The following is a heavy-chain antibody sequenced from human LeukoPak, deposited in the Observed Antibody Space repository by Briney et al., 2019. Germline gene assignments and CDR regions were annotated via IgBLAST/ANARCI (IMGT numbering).Heavy chain of an antibody. J-gene: IGHJ5*02. Sequence: KPSQTLSLTCTVSGGSISSGSYYWSWIRQPAGKGLEWIGRIYTSGSTNYNPSLKSRVTISVDTSKNQFSLKLSSGTAADTAVYYCASVGTVIIGQTNWFDPWGQGTLVTVSS. CDR1: GGSISSGSYY. CDR2: IYTSGST. D-gene: IGHD4-17*01. V-gene: IGHV4-61*02. CDR3: ASVGTVIIGQTNWFDP.